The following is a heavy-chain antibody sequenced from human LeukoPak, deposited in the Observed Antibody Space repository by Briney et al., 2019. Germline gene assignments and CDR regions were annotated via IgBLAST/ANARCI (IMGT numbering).Heavy chain of an antibody. CDR1: GFTFSTYS. CDR3: ARDHSGWSDTNWFDP. J-gene: IGHJ5*02. Sequence: GGSLRLSCAASGFTFSTYSMNWVRQAPGKGLEWVSYISSSGSTIYYADSVKGRFTISRDNAKNSLYLQMNSLRAEDTAVYYCARDHSGWSDTNWFDPWGQGTLVTVSS. V-gene: IGHV3-48*04. CDR2: ISSSGSTI. D-gene: IGHD6-19*01.